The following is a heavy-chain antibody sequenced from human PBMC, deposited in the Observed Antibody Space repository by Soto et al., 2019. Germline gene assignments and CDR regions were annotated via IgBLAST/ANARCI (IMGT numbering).Heavy chain of an antibody. CDR3: ARGRLSGYYYMDL. CDR2: IGTAGDT. J-gene: IGHJ6*03. Sequence: GGSLRRSCAASGFTFSSHDMHWVRQAIGKGLEWVSTIGTAGDTYYPGSAKGRFTISRENAKNSLYLQMNSLRAGDTAVYYCARGRLSGYYYMDLWGKGTTVTVSS. V-gene: IGHV3-13*01. D-gene: IGHD3-10*01. CDR1: GFTFSSHD.